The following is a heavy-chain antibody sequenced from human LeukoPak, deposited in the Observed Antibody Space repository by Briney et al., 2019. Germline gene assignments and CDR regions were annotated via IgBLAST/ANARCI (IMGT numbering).Heavy chain of an antibody. CDR2: IIPIFGTA. J-gene: IGHJ4*02. V-gene: IGHV1-69*13. CDR1: GYTFTGYY. CDR3: ARGLAPGVLRYFDWPLFDY. D-gene: IGHD3-9*01. Sequence: GASVKVSCKASGYTFTGYYMHWVRQAPGQGLEWMGGIIPIFGTANYAQKFQGRVTITADESTSTAYMELSSLRSEDTAVYYCARGLAPGVLRYFDWPLFDYWGQGTLVTVSS.